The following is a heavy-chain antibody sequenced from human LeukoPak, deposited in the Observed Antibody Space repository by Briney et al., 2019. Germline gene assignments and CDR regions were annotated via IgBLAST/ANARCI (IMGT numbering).Heavy chain of an antibody. Sequence: GGSLRLSCAASGFTFSDHYMDWVRQAPGKGLEWVGRTRNKANSYTTEYAASVKGRFTISRDDSKNSLYLQMNSLKTEDTAVYYCARDRIGAGYNTFDIWGQGTMVTVSS. J-gene: IGHJ3*02. V-gene: IGHV3-72*01. CDR2: TRNKANSYTT. D-gene: IGHD5-24*01. CDR3: ARDRIGAGYNTFDI. CDR1: GFTFSDHY.